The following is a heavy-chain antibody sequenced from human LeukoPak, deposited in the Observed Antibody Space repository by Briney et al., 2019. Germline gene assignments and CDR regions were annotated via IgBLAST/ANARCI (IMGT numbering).Heavy chain of an antibody. V-gene: IGHV5-51*01. J-gene: IGHJ4*02. CDR1: GYCFTSYW. CDR3: ARRGRYYYDSSGYVDY. D-gene: IGHD3-22*01. Sequence: GESLKISCKGSGYCFTSYWIGWVRQMPGKGLEWMGIIYPGDSDTGYSPSFQGQVTISADKSISTAYLQWSSLKASDTAMYYCARRGRYYYDSSGYVDYWGQGTLVTVSS. CDR2: IYPGDSDT.